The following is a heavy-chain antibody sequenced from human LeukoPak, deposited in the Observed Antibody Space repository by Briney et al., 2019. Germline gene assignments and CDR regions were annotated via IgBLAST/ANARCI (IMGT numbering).Heavy chain of an antibody. CDR3: ARDREQWLERKYFQH. J-gene: IGHJ1*01. Sequence: PGGSLRLSCGASGFTFSDYSMTWIRQAPGKGLEWVSSISSSSSSIYYADSVKGRFTISRDNAKNSLYLQMNSLRAEDTAVYYCARDREQWLERKYFQHWGQGTLVTVSS. CDR1: GFTFSDYS. CDR2: ISSSSSSI. V-gene: IGHV3-21*01. D-gene: IGHD6-19*01.